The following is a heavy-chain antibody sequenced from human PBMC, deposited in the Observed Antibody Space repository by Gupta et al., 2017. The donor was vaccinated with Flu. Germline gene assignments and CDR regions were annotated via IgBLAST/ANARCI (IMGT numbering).Heavy chain of an antibody. J-gene: IGHJ3*02. Sequence: SGAEVKKPGASVKVSCKASGYTFTSYAMHWVRQAPGQRLEWMGWINAGNGNTKYSQKFQGRVTITRDTSASTAYMELSSLRSEDTAVYYCARDQYYDYVWGSYPMVLSGAFDIWGQGTMVTVSS. CDR1: GYTFTSYA. CDR3: ARDQYYDYVWGSYPMVLSGAFDI. CDR2: INAGNGNT. D-gene: IGHD3-16*02. V-gene: IGHV1-3*01.